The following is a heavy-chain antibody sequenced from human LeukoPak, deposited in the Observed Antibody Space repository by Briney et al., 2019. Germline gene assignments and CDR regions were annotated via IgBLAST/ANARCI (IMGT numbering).Heavy chain of an antibody. CDR3: ARDREVVAH. CDR1: RYTFTGYY. D-gene: IGHD2-15*01. Sequence: ASLKVSCKASRYTFTGYYIHWVRQAPGQGDVGLGLLSPNTGATNYSQKFQCRLTMTRDTSLSTAYMELSRRTSDDTAVYCGARDREVVAHWGQGTLVTVSS. CDR2: LSPNTGAT. V-gene: IGHV1-2*06. J-gene: IGHJ4*02.